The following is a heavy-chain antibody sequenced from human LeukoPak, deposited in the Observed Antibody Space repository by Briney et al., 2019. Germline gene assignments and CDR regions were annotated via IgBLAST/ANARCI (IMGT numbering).Heavy chain of an antibody. Sequence: GGSLRLSCAASGFTFSTYSMIWVRQAPGKGLEWVSYITSRSSTIYYADSVKGRFTISRDNSKNTLYLQMNSLRAEDTAVYYCARDKGTSGWYANRGPYFGMDVWGQGTTVTVSS. D-gene: IGHD6-19*01. CDR1: GFTFSTYS. CDR2: ITSRSSTI. CDR3: ARDKGTSGWYANRGPYFGMDV. V-gene: IGHV3-48*01. J-gene: IGHJ6*02.